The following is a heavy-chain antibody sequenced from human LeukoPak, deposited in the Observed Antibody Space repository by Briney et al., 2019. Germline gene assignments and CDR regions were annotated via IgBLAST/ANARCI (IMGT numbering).Heavy chain of an antibody. V-gene: IGHV3-7*01. Sequence: PGGSLRLPCAASGFTFSSYWMSWVRQAPGKGLEWVANIKQDGSEKYYVDSVKGRFTISRDNAKKSLYLQMNSLRAEDTAVYYCVRDRGWLSNPGYFDYWGRGTLVTVSS. CDR2: IKQDGSEK. CDR1: GFTFSSYW. D-gene: IGHD3-22*01. J-gene: IGHJ4*02. CDR3: VRDRGWLSNPGYFDY.